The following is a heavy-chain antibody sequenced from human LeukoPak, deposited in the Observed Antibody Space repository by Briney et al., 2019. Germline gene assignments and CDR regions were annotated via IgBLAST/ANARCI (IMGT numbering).Heavy chain of an antibody. D-gene: IGHD6-19*01. CDR1: GFTFDDYA. CDR2: ISWNSGSI. V-gene: IGHV3-9*03. CDR3: ASPPLAVADSYYMDV. J-gene: IGHJ6*03. Sequence: GRSLRLSCAASGFTFDDYAMHWVRQAPGKGLEWVSGISWNSGSIGYADSVKGRFTISRDNAKNSLYLQMNSLRAEDMALYYCASPPLAVADSYYMDVWGKGTTVTVSS.